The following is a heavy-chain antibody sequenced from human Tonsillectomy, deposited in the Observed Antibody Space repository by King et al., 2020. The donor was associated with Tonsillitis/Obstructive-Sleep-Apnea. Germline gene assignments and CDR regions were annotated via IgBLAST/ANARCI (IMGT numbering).Heavy chain of an antibody. J-gene: IGHJ4*02. Sequence: VQLVQSGAEVKKPGASVKVSCKASGYTFTGYYMHWVRQAPGQGLEWMGWINPNSGGTNYAQKFQGWVTMTRDTPISTAYLEVSRLGADDTAVYFCGGVTQANWGEGSYFDYWGRGTLVTASS. CDR2: INPNSGGT. D-gene: IGHD7-27*01. CDR3: GGVTQANWGEGSYFDY. V-gene: IGHV1-2*04. CDR1: GYTFTGYY.